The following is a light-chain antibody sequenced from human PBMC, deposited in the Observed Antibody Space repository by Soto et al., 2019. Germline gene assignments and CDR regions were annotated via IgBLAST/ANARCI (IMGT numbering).Light chain of an antibody. Sequence: QSVLTQPASVSGSPGQSITISCTGTSSDVGGYNYVSWYRQHPGKAPKLMIYDVSNRPSGVSNRFSGSKSGNTASLTISGLQAEDEADYYCSSYTSSSTPYVVFGGGTQLTVL. CDR1: SSDVGGYNY. CDR3: SSYTSSSTPYVV. CDR2: DVS. J-gene: IGLJ2*01. V-gene: IGLV2-14*01.